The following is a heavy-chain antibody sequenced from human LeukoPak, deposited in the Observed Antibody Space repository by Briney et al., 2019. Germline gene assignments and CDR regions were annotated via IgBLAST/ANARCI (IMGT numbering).Heavy chain of an antibody. CDR2: IIPTFDTA. CDR3: ARDATVRGPYGGHHFYSYMDV. CDR1: GGTFSSYA. J-gene: IGHJ6*03. D-gene: IGHD3-10*01. Sequence: ASVKVSCKTSGGTFSSYAISWVRQAPGQGLEWIGDIIPTFDTANYAQKFQGRVTITADESATTSYMELSSLRSEDTAVYYCARDATVRGPYGGHHFYSYMDVWGKGTTVTISS. V-gene: IGHV1-69*13.